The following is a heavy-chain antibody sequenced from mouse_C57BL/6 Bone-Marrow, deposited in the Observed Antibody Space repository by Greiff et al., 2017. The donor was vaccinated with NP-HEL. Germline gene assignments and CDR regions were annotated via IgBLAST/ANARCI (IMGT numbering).Heavy chain of an antibody. Sequence: EVQRVESGGGLVKPGGSLKLSCAASGFTFSDYGMHWVRQAPEKGLEWVAYISSGSSTIYYADTVKGRFTISRDNAKNTLFLQMTSLRSEDTAMYYCARFWDYYAMDYWGQGTSVTVSS. D-gene: IGHD4-1*01. CDR3: ARFWDYYAMDY. CDR2: ISSGSSTI. V-gene: IGHV5-17*01. CDR1: GFTFSDYG. J-gene: IGHJ4*01.